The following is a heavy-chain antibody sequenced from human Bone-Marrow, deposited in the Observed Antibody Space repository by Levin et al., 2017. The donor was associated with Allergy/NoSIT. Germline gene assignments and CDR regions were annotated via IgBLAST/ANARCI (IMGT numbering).Heavy chain of an antibody. CDR1: GGSISSSYYY. D-gene: IGHD6-19*01. V-gene: IGHV4-39*07. Sequence: ESLKISCTVSGGSISSSYYYWGWIRQPPGKGLEFVGKIFYNGGTYYNPSLQSRVTILVDTSKNHLYLTLASVTAADTAVYYCARLLPYSSGWNKVGFDPWGQGTLVTVSS. CDR3: ARLLPYSSGWNKVGFDP. J-gene: IGHJ5*02. CDR2: IFYNGGT.